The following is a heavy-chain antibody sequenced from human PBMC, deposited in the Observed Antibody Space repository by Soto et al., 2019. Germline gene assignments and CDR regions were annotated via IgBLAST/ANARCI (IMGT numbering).Heavy chain of an antibody. D-gene: IGHD1-26*01. V-gene: IGHV3-33*01. CDR2: IWYDGSNK. Sequence: QVQLVESGGGVVPPGRSLRLSCAASGFTFSSYGMNWVRQAPGKGLEWVAVIWYDGSNKYYADSVKGRFTSSRDNFKTPLYLQMNSLRAEDKAGYYCASEHVGCFYRDYFDYWGQGTLVTVSS. CDR3: ASEHVGCFYRDYFDY. CDR1: GFTFSSYG. J-gene: IGHJ4*02.